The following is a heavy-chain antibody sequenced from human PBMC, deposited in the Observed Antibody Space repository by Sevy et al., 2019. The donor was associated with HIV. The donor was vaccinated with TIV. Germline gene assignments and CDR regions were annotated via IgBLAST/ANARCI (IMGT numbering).Heavy chain of an antibody. CDR2: INHSGST. CDR3: ARVRCSSTSPRYYYYYYGMDV. D-gene: IGHD2-2*01. Sequence: SETLSLTCAVYGGSFSGYYWSWIRQPPGKGLEWIGEINHSGSTNYNQSLKSRVTISVDTSKNQFSLKLSSVTAADTAVYYCARVRCSSTSPRYYYYYYGMDVWGQGTTVTVSS. CDR1: GGSFSGYY. V-gene: IGHV4-34*01. J-gene: IGHJ6*02.